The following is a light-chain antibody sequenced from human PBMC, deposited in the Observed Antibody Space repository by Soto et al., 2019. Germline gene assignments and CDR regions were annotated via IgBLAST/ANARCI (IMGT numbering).Light chain of an antibody. CDR3: AAWDDSLSGVV. J-gene: IGLJ2*01. Sequence: QSVLTQPPSASGTPGQRVTISCSGSSSNIGSNSVYWYQQLPGTAPKLLINRNNQRPSGVPDRFSGSKSGTSASLASSGLRSDDEADYYCAAWDDSLSGVVFGGGTKLTVL. V-gene: IGLV1-47*01. CDR2: RNN. CDR1: SSNIGSNS.